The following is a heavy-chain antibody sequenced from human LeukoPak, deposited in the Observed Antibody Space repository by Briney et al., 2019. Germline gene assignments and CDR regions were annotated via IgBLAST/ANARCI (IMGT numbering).Heavy chain of an antibody. V-gene: IGHV4-39*01. CDR3: ARLYRRGYGDPDY. CDR2: IYHSGIT. J-gene: IGHJ4*02. CDR1: GGSIRSTNYY. D-gene: IGHD4-17*01. Sequence: SETLSLTCTVSGGSIRSTNYYWGWIRQPPGKGLEWIGNIYHSGITYYNPSLKSRVTISVDTSKNQFSLKLRSVTAADTAVYYCARLYRRGYGDPDYWGQGTLVTVSS.